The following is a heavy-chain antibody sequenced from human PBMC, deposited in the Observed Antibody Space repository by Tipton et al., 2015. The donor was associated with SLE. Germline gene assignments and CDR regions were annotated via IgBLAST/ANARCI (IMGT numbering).Heavy chain of an antibody. D-gene: IGHD1-26*01. CDR1: GGSISTGGYS. CDR3: ARESGDL. V-gene: IGHV4-30-2*01. CDR2: IYRSGNT. J-gene: IGHJ5*02. Sequence: TLSLTCAVFGGSISTGGYSWSWIRQPPGKGLEWIAYIYRSGNTHYNPSLESRVTISVDTSKNQFSLKLSSVTAADTAIYYCARESGDLWGQGTLVTVSS.